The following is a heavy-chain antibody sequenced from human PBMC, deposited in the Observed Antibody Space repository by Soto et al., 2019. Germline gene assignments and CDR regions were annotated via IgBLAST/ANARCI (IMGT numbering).Heavy chain of an antibody. D-gene: IGHD3-22*01. CDR1: GFTFTSSA. CDR2: IVVGSGNT. V-gene: IGHV1-58*01. J-gene: IGHJ6*02. Sequence: ASVKVSCKASGFTFTSSAVQWVRQARGQRLEWIGWIVVGSGNTNYAQKFQERVTITRDMSTSTAYMELSSLRSEDTAVYYCAAESRVYYYDSSGYPPYYYYGMDVWGQGTTVTVSS. CDR3: AAESRVYYYDSSGYPPYYYYGMDV.